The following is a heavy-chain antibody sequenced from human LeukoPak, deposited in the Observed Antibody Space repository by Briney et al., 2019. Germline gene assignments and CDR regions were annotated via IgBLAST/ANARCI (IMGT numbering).Heavy chain of an antibody. CDR2: IIPIFGTA. V-gene: IGHV1-69*05. CDR3: AIGYSGYDWRYYFDY. CDR1: GGTFSSYA. Sequence: SVKVSCKASGGTFSSYAISWVRQAPGQGLEWMGRIIPIFGTANYAQKFQGRVTITTDESTSTAYMELSSLRSEYTAVYYCAIGYSGYDWRYYFDYWWQGTLVTVAS. D-gene: IGHD5-12*01. J-gene: IGHJ4*02.